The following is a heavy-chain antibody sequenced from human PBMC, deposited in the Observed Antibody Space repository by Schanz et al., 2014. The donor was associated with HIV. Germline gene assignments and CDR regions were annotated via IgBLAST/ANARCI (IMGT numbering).Heavy chain of an antibody. CDR2: INPYSGGT. D-gene: IGHD5-12*01. J-gene: IGHJ5*01. Sequence: QVHLLQSGAEVMKPGASVKVSCKPSGGTFRSFAISWVRQAPGQGLEWMGWINPYSGGTKYAKKFQGRVTMTRDTSISTAYLELSRLRSDDTAVYYCAREPNYSGFDSWGHGTLVTVSS. V-gene: IGHV1-2*02. CDR1: GGTFRSFA. CDR3: AREPNYSGFDS.